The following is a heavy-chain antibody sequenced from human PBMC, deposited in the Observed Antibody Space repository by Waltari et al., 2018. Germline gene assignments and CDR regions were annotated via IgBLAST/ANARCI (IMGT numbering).Heavy chain of an antibody. CDR3: AKLKSLQWLVPEYYFDY. CDR1: GFTFDDYT. D-gene: IGHD6-19*01. Sequence: AASGFTFDDYTMHWVRQAPGKGLEWVSLISWDGGSTYYADSVKGRFTISRDNSKNTLYLQMNSLRAEDTAVYYCAKLKSLQWLVPEYYFDYWGQGTLVTVSS. J-gene: IGHJ4*02. V-gene: IGHV3-43*01. CDR2: ISWDGGST.